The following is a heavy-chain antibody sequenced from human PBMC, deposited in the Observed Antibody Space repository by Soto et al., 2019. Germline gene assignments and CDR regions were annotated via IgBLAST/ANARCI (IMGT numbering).Heavy chain of an antibody. CDR2: ISSSGSTI. Sequence: QVQLVESGGGLVKPGGSLRLSCAASGFTFSDYYMSWIRQAPGKGLEWVSYISSSGSTIYYADSVKGRFTISRDNAKNSLYLQMNCLRAEDTAVYYCARDLRDYDFWSGYLNPPNYYYMDVWGKGTTVTVSS. J-gene: IGHJ6*03. CDR3: ARDLRDYDFWSGYLNPPNYYYMDV. V-gene: IGHV3-11*01. CDR1: GFTFSDYY. D-gene: IGHD3-3*01.